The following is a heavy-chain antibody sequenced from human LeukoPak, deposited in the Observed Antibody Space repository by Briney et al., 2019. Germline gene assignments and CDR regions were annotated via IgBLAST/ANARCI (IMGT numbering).Heavy chain of an antibody. CDR2: IYYSGST. Sequence: SETLSLTCTVSGGSISSYYWSWIRQPPGKGLEWIGYIYYSGSTNYNPSLKSRVTISVDTSKNQFSLKLSSVTAADTAVYYCARGNYYDSSGYEYYFDYWGQGTLVAVSS. J-gene: IGHJ4*02. CDR1: GGSISSYY. V-gene: IGHV4-59*01. CDR3: ARGNYYDSSGYEYYFDY. D-gene: IGHD3-22*01.